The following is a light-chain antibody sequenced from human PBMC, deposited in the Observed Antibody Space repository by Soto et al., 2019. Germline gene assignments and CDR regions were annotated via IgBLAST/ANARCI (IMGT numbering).Light chain of an antibody. CDR1: QSISDT. J-gene: IGKJ5*01. Sequence: EIVMTQSPATLSVSPGGRATLSCRASQSISDTLAWYQQKPGQAPRLLIHGASTRATGIPARFSGSGSGTDFTLTISSLEPEDFAVYYCQHRSSWPVSFGQGTRLEIK. CDR2: GAS. V-gene: IGKV3-11*01. CDR3: QHRSSWPVS.